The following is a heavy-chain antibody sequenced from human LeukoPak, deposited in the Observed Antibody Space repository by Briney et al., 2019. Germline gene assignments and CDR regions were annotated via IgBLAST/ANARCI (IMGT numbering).Heavy chain of an antibody. J-gene: IGHJ4*02. Sequence: SETLSLTCTVSGGSISSSSYYWGWIRQPPGKGLEWIGSIYYSGSTYYNPSLKIRVTISVDTSKNQFSLKLSSVTAADTAVYYCARRGSEGGRCFDAWGQGILVTVSS. CDR2: IYYSGST. D-gene: IGHD6-19*01. CDR1: GGSISSSSYY. V-gene: IGHV4-39*07. CDR3: ARRGSEGGRCFDA.